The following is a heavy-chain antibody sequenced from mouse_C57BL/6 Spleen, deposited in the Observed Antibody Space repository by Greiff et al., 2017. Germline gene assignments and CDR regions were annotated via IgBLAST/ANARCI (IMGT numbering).Heavy chain of an antibody. CDR2: IHPNSGST. D-gene: IGHD2-4*01. J-gene: IGHJ1*03. CDR3: ASTFYYDYDGGYWYFDV. V-gene: IGHV1-64*01. CDR1: GYTFTSYW. Sequence: QVQLQQSGAELVKPGASVKLSCKASGYTFTSYWMHWVKQRPGQGLEWIGMIHPNSGSTNYNEKFKSKATLTVDKSSSTAYMQLSSLTSEDSAVYYCASTFYYDYDGGYWYFDVWGTGTTVTVAS.